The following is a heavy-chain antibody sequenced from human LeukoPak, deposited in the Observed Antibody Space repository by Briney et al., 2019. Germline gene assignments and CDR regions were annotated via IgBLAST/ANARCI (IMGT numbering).Heavy chain of an antibody. J-gene: IGHJ1*01. Sequence: ASVKVSCKASGYTFTSYYMHWVRQAPGQGLEWMGIINPSGGSTSYAQEFQGRVTMTRDTSTSTVYMELSSLRSEDTAAYYCAREGYYDSSGYYFQHWGQGTLVTVSS. CDR3: AREGYYDSSGYYFQH. CDR1: GYTFTSYY. CDR2: INPSGGST. V-gene: IGHV1-46*01. D-gene: IGHD3-22*01.